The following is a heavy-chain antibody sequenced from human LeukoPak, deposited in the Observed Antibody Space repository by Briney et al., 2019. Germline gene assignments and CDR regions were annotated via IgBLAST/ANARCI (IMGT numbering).Heavy chain of an antibody. Sequence: ASVKVSCKASGYTFTSYGISWVRQAPGQGLEWMGWISAYNGNTNYAQKLQGRVTMTTDTSTCTAYMELRSLRSDDTAVYYCARDFGGVAGTWYDAFDIWGQGTMVTVSS. CDR1: GYTFTSYG. D-gene: IGHD6-19*01. CDR2: ISAYNGNT. V-gene: IGHV1-18*01. J-gene: IGHJ3*02. CDR3: ARDFGGVAGTWYDAFDI.